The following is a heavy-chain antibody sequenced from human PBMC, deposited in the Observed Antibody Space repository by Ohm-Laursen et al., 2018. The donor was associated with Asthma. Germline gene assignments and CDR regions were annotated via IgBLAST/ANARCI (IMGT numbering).Heavy chain of an antibody. J-gene: IGHJ6*02. D-gene: IGHD3-22*01. V-gene: IGHV3-74*01. CDR3: ARYYYDSSGYPPDLYYYYGMDV. CDR1: GFTFSSYW. Sequence: SLRLSCAASGFTFSSYWMHWVRQAPGKGLVWVSRINSDGSSTSYADSVKGRFTISRDNAKNTLYLQMNSLRAEDTAVYYCARYYYDSSGYPPDLYYYYGMDVWGQGTTVTVSS. CDR2: INSDGSST.